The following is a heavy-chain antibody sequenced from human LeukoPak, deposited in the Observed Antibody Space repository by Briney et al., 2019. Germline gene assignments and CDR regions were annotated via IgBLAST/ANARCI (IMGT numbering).Heavy chain of an antibody. Sequence: GRSLRLSCAASGFTFSSYAMHWVRQAPGKGLEWVAVISYDESNKYYTDSVKGRLTISRDNSKNTLYLQMNSLRTEDTAVYFCARPPIYCSSTSCFQADYWGQGTLVTVSS. D-gene: IGHD2-2*01. V-gene: IGHV3-30-3*01. CDR1: GFTFSSYA. J-gene: IGHJ4*02. CDR2: ISYDESNK. CDR3: ARPPIYCSSTSCFQADY.